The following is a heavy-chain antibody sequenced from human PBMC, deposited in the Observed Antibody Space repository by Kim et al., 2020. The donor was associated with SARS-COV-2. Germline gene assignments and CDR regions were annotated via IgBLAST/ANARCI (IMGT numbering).Heavy chain of an antibody. D-gene: IGHD3-10*01. Sequence: KGRFNISRDNSKNTLYLQMNSLRAEDTAVYYCASQKGSGYYYGACRASDYWGQGTLVTVSS. V-gene: IGHV3-23*01. CDR3: ASQKGSGYYYGACRASDY. J-gene: IGHJ4*02.